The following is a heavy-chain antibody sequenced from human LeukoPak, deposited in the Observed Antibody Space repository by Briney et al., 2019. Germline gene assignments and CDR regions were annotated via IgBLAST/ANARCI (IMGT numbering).Heavy chain of an antibody. Sequence: SETLSLTCAVYGGSFSGYYWSWIRQPPGKGLEWIGEINHSGSTNYNPSLKSRVTISVDTSKNQLSLKVTSVTAADTAVYYCARTYSGSYLGFDYWGQGTLVTVSS. J-gene: IGHJ4*02. CDR3: ARTYSGSYLGFDY. CDR2: INHSGST. V-gene: IGHV4-34*01. D-gene: IGHD1-26*01. CDR1: GGSFSGYY.